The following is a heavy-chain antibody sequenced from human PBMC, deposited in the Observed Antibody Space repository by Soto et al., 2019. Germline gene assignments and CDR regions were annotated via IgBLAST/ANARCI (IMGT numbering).Heavy chain of an antibody. CDR2: IKAKTDGGTT. J-gene: IGHJ4*02. D-gene: IGHD3-16*01. Sequence: EVQLVESGGGLVKPGGSLRLSCAASGFTFTNTWMNWVRQAPGKGLEWVGRIKAKTDGGTTDYAAPVKGRFTISRDDSKNTLYLQMNSLKTEDRAVYYCTTVATFGGVRLLDYWGQGTLVTVS. CDR3: TTVATFGGVRLLDY. V-gene: IGHV3-15*07. CDR1: GFTFTNTW.